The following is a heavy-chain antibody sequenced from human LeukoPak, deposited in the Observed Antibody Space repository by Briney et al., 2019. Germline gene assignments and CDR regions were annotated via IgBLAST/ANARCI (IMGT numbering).Heavy chain of an antibody. CDR3: ARGGEGYSSGWYVIADY. D-gene: IGHD6-19*01. Sequence: GASVKVSCKASGYTFTGYYMHWVRQAPGQGLEWMGWINPNSGGTNYAQKFQGRVTMTRDTSISTAYMELSRLRSDDTAVYYCARGGEGYSSGWYVIADYWGQGTLVTVSS. CDR2: INPNSGGT. J-gene: IGHJ4*02. V-gene: IGHV1-2*02. CDR1: GYTFTGYY.